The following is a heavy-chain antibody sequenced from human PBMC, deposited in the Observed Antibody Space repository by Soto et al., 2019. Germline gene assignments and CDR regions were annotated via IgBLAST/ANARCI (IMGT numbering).Heavy chain of an antibody. D-gene: IGHD2-2*01. J-gene: IGHJ4*02. CDR3: ARHPYRARDTFDY. CDR2: IYYSGST. V-gene: IGHV4-59*08. Sequence: SLTCTVSGGSISSYYWSWIRQPPGKGLEWIGYIYYSGSTNYNPSLKSRVTISVDTSKNQFSLKLSSVTAADTAVYYCARHPYRARDTFDYWGQGTLVTVSS. CDR1: GGSISSYY.